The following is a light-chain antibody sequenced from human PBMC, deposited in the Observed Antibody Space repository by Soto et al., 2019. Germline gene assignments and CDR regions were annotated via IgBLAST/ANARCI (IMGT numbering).Light chain of an antibody. CDR3: SSYTSTSTV. CDR2: EVS. V-gene: IGLV2-18*02. Sequence: QSVLTQPPSVSGSPGRSVTISCTGTSSDVGSYNRVSWYQQPPGTAPKLLIYEVSNRPSGVPDRFSGSKSGNTASLTISGLQAEDEADYYCSSYTSTSTVFGGGTKVTVL. J-gene: IGLJ2*01. CDR1: SSDVGSYNR.